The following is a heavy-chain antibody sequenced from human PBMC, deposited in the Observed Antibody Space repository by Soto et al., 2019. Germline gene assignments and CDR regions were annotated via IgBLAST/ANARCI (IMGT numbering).Heavy chain of an antibody. CDR3: ARGHYGMDV. CDR1: GFTFSNHW. V-gene: IGHV3-7*03. CDR2: IKEDGSEK. Sequence: EVQLVESGGGLVQPGGSLTLSCVASGFTFSNHWISWVRQAPGKGLEWVANIKEDGSEKYYMDSVKGRFTISRDNAENSVYLQMNSLRVEDTAVYYCARGHYGMDVWGQGPTVTVSS. J-gene: IGHJ6*02.